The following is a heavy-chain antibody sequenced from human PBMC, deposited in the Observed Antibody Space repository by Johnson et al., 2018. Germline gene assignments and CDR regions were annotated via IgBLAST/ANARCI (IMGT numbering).Heavy chain of an antibody. CDR3: AKDLKWRNVFDI. CDR2: VNLSGTT. V-gene: IGHV3-23*04. D-gene: IGHD3-3*01. CDR1: GFTFTNYA. J-gene: IGHJ3*02. Sequence: VQLVQSGGGLVQPGGSLRLSCAASGFTFTNYAMSWVRQAPGKGLEWVSDVNLSGTTYYAESVKGRFTIPRDNYKNTVYLQMNSLRAEETALYYCAKDLKWRNVFDIWGQGTMVTVSS.